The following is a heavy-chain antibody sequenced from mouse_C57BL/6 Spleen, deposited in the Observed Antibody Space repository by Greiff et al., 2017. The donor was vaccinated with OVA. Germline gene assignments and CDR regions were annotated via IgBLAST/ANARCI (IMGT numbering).Heavy chain of an antibody. CDR2: IDPSDSYT. J-gene: IGHJ2*01. V-gene: IGHV1-59*01. CDR3: ARCYDGYPFDY. D-gene: IGHD2-3*01. CDR1: GYTFTSYW. Sequence: QVQLQQPGAELVRPGPSVKLSCKASGYTFTSYWMHWVKQRPGQGLEWIGVIDPSDSYTNYNQKFKGKATLTVDTSSSTAYMQLSSLTSEDSAVYYCARCYDGYPFDYWGQGTTLTVSS.